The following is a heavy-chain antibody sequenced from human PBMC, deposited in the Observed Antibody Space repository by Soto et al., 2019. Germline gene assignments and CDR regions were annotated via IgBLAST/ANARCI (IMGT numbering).Heavy chain of an antibody. V-gene: IGHV2-5*02. D-gene: IGHD3-22*01. Sequence: SGPTLVNPTQTLTLTCTFSGFSLSTSGVGVGWIRQPPGKALEWLALIYWDDDTRYSPSLKSRLTITKDTSKNQVVLTMTNMDPVDTATYYCVHSGGYYDSSGHYYVAFDHWGQGTLVTVSS. CDR1: GFSLSTSGVG. CDR2: IYWDDDT. CDR3: VHSGGYYDSSGHYYVAFDH. J-gene: IGHJ4*02.